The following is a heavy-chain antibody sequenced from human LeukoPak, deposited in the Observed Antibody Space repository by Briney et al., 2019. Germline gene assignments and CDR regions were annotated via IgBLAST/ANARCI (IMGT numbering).Heavy chain of an antibody. V-gene: IGHV3-23*01. CDR2: ISGSDGTS. CDR3: AKSLGVGGYTRYKGFDQ. CDR1: GFTFNSFA. Sequence: PGGSLRLSCAASGFTFNSFAMNWVRQAPGKGLEWVSSISGSDGTSHYADFVKGRFTISRDNSKNTLYLQMNSLRAEDTAAYSCAKSLGVGGYTRYKGFDQWGQGTLVVVSS. D-gene: IGHD3-16*02. J-gene: IGHJ4*02.